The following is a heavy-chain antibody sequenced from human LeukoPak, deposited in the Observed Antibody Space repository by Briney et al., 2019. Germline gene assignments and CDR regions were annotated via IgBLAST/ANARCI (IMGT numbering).Heavy chain of an antibody. Sequence: ASVKVSCKASGYTFINYDINWVRQFPGQGLEWMGWLNPGDGGTKSAEKFQGRVTMTRDTAIGTAYMELTRLKSDDTAVYYCLRGILDPAKVGYYDYWGQGTLVTVSS. V-gene: IGHV1-2*02. CDR3: LRGILDPAKVGYYDY. CDR2: LNPGDGGT. D-gene: IGHD5-18*01. J-gene: IGHJ4*02. CDR1: GYTFINYD.